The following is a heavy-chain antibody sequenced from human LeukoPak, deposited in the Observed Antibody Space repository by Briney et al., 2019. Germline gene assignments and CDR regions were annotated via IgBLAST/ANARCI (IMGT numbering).Heavy chain of an antibody. CDR1: GFTFSGSA. D-gene: IGHD1-26*01. CDR3: TRDSGTYSWFDP. Sequence: GSLRLSCAASGFTFSGSAIHWVRQSSGKGLEWVGQIDKKDKGYATATAYAASVKGRFTISRDDSINTAYLQMKSLKTEDTALYYCTRDSGTYSWFDPWGQGTLVTVSS. CDR2: IDKKDKGYATAT. V-gene: IGHV3-73*01. J-gene: IGHJ5*02.